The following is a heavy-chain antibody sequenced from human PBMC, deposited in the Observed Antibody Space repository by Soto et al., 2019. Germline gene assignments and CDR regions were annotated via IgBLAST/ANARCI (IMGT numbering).Heavy chain of an antibody. CDR3: TSQTGDYYGSGSLDYYYGMDV. J-gene: IGHJ6*02. V-gene: IGHV3-49*03. CDR2: IRSKAYGGTT. D-gene: IGHD3-10*01. CDR1: VFTSGDYA. Sequence: GGSLRLSCTASVFTSGDYAMSWFRQAPGKGLYWVGFIRSKAYGGTTEYAASVKGRFTISRDDSKSIAYLQMNSLKTEDTAVYYCTSQTGDYYGSGSLDYYYGMDVWGQGTTVTVSS.